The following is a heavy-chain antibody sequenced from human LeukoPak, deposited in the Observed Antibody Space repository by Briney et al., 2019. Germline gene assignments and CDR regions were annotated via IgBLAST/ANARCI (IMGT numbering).Heavy chain of an antibody. Sequence: GGSLRLSCAASGFTFSSYAISWVRQAPGQGLEWMGGIIPIFGTANYAQKFQGRVTITADESTSTAYMELSSLRSEDTAVYYCARDECRSSTSCYNYYWGQGTLVTVSS. CDR1: GFTFSSYA. J-gene: IGHJ4*02. CDR3: ARDECRSSTSCYNYY. V-gene: IGHV1-69*01. CDR2: IIPIFGTA. D-gene: IGHD2-2*02.